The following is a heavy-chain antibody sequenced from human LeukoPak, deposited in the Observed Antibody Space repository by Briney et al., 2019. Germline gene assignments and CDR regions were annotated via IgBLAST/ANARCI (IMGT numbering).Heavy chain of an antibody. Sequence: SETLSLTCTVSGGSISGYYWSWIRQPPGKGLEWIGYIYSSGSTNYNPSLKSRVTISVDTSKNQFPLKLSSVTAADTAVYYCARETPGRGNSYGNYFDYWGQGTLVTVSS. J-gene: IGHJ4*02. CDR1: GGSISGYY. CDR2: IYSSGST. CDR3: ARETPGRGNSYGNYFDY. D-gene: IGHD5-18*01. V-gene: IGHV4-59*01.